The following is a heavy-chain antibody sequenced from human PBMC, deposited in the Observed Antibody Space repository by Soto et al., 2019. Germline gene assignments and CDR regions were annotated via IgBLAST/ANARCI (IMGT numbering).Heavy chain of an antibody. CDR3: AKGSEFGNWYSLAFDF. Sequence: VGSLRLSFAASGFTFSRYAMSWVRQAPGRGLEWVSIISGNGGSTYYAASVKGRFTISRDNTKNTLYLQMDSLTAEDTAVYYCAKGSEFGNWYSLAFDFSGHGALVTV. D-gene: IGHD6-13*01. V-gene: IGHV3-23*01. J-gene: IGHJ4*01. CDR1: GFTFSRYA. CDR2: ISGNGGST.